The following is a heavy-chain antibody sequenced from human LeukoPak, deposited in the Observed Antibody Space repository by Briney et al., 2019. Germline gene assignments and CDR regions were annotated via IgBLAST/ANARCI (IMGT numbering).Heavy chain of an antibody. Sequence: PSETLSLTCAVYGGSFSGYYWSCIRQSPGKGLEWIGEINHSGSTNYNPSLKSRVTISVDTSRNQFSLKLSSVTAADTAVYYCATNPGGYCSSSSCYGEAPWGQGTLVTVSS. V-gene: IGHV4-34*01. D-gene: IGHD2-2*01. CDR3: ATNPGGYCSSSSCYGEAP. J-gene: IGHJ5*02. CDR1: GGSFSGYY. CDR2: INHSGST.